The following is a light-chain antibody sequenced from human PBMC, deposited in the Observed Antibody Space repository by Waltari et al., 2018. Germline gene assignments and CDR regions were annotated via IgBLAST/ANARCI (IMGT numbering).Light chain of an antibody. Sequence: QSALTQPASVSGSPGQSITISCTGTSSDVGGYNYVSWYQQHPGKAPKLMIYDVSNRPSGVFNRFSGSKSGNTASLTISGLQAEDEADYYCSSYTRSSTWVFGGGTKLTVL. CDR2: DVS. J-gene: IGLJ3*02. CDR1: SSDVGGYNY. CDR3: SSYTRSSTWV. V-gene: IGLV2-14*03.